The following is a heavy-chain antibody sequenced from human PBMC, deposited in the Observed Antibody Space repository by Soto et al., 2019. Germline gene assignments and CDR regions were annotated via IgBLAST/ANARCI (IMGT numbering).Heavy chain of an antibody. CDR2: INHSGST. Sequence: QVQLQQWGAGLLKPSETLSLTCAVYGGSFSGYYWSWIRQPPGKGLEWIGEINHSGSTNYNPSLKSRVIISVDTSKNQFSLKLSSVTAADTAVYYCAREFVWVVVPAAIGRFDPWGQGTLVTVSS. CDR3: AREFVWVVVPAAIGRFDP. J-gene: IGHJ5*02. D-gene: IGHD2-2*02. V-gene: IGHV4-34*01. CDR1: GGSFSGYY.